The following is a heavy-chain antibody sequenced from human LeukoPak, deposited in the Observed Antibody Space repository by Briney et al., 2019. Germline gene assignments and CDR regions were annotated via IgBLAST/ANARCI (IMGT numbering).Heavy chain of an antibody. D-gene: IGHD6-13*01. V-gene: IGHV3-49*03. Sequence: GRSLRLSCTASGFTFGDYAMSWFRQAPGKGLEWVGFIRSKAYGGTTEYAASVKGRFTISRDDSKSIAYLQMNSLRSEDTAVYYCATEGGMGYWGQGALVTVSS. CDR3: ATEGGMGY. CDR1: GFTFGDYA. J-gene: IGHJ4*02. CDR2: IRSKAYGGTT.